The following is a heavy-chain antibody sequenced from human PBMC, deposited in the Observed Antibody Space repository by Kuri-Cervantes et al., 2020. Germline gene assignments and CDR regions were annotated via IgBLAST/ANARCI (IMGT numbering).Heavy chain of an antibody. D-gene: IGHD1-26*01. Sequence: GESLKISCAASGFTFSSYAMSWVRQAPGKGLGWVSALSAGGGSTYYADSAKGRFTISRDNSKNTLYLQMNSLRAEDTAVYFCARDAYATGTYPSLDYWGQGTLVTVSS. CDR3: ARDAYATGTYPSLDY. J-gene: IGHJ4*02. CDR1: GFTFSSYA. CDR2: LSAGGGST. V-gene: IGHV3-23*01.